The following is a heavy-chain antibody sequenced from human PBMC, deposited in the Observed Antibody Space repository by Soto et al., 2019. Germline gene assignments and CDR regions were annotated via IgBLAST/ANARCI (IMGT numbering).Heavy chain of an antibody. J-gene: IGHJ4*02. CDR2: IFYSGST. CDR3: ARGYRHSRYSRSWVFDY. V-gene: IGHV4-31*03. Sequence: QVQLQESGPGLVKPSQTLSLICTVSGGSLNSGGYYCNWIRQHPGKGLEWIGYIFYSGSTYYNPYISRRVTISADPSENQCSLNLSSVTAADTAVYLCARGYRHSRYSRSWVFDYWGQGTLVNVSS. D-gene: IGHD6-13*01. CDR1: GGSLNSGGYY.